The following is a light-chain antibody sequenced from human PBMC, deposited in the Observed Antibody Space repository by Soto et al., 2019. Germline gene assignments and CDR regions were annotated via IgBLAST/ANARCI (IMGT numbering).Light chain of an antibody. CDR1: QTITTF. Sequence: DIQLTQSPSSLSASVGGRVTISCRASQTITTFLNWYRQKPGQAPKLFIYLALRLQSGVPSRFSGGGSGTDFTLTISSLQPEDFATYHCQQGYSTPYTFGPGTTVHI. V-gene: IGKV1-39*01. CDR2: LAL. J-gene: IGKJ3*01. CDR3: QQGYSTPYT.